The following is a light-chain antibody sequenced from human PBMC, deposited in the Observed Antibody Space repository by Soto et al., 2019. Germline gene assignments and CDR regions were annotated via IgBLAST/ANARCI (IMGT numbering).Light chain of an antibody. Sequence: DIQLAQSPSSVSASVGDRVTITCRASQGISSWLAWYQQKLGKAPNLLIYDASTLQSGVPSRFSGSGSGTDFTLTISSLQAEDFATYYCQQDNSFPLTFGGGTKVDIK. J-gene: IGKJ4*01. CDR1: QGISSW. CDR3: QQDNSFPLT. V-gene: IGKV1D-12*01. CDR2: DAS.